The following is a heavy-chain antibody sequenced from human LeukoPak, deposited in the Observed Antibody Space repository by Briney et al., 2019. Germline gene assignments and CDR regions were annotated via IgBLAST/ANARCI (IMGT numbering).Heavy chain of an antibody. V-gene: IGHV1-2*02. CDR1: GYTFTGYY. CDR3: ATVYSSSWYGPSN. D-gene: IGHD6-13*01. Sequence: ASVKVSCKASGYTFTGYYMHWVRQAPGQGLEWMGWINPNSSGTNYAQKFQGRVTMTRDTSISTAYMELSRLRSDDTAVYYCATVYSSSWYGPSNWGQGTLVTVSS. CDR2: INPNSSGT. J-gene: IGHJ4*02.